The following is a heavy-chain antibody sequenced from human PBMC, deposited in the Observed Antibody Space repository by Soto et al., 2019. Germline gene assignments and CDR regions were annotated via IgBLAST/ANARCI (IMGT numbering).Heavy chain of an antibody. CDR3: AKDRVVVTAIPSGNDYCFGMVV. CDR2: ISYDGSNK. V-gene: IGHV3-30*18. Sequence: GGSLRPSCAASGFTFSIYGMHWVRQAPGKGLEWVAVISYDGSNKYYADSVKGRFTISRDNFKNTLYLQMNSLRAEDTAVYYCAKDRVVVTAIPSGNDYCFGMVVWGQGTTVPDYS. D-gene: IGHD2-21*02. CDR1: GFTFSIYG. J-gene: IGHJ6*02.